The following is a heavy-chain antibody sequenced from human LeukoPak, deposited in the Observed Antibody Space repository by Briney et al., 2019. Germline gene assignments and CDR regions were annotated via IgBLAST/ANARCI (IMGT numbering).Heavy chain of an antibody. Sequence: GGSLRLSCAASGFSFSSYWMHWVRQAPGKGLVWVSRINSDGSSTSYADPVKGRFTVSRDNAKNTLYLQMNSLRAEDTAVYYCASSSSCRYWGQGTLVTVFS. J-gene: IGHJ4*02. V-gene: IGHV3-74*01. D-gene: IGHD6-13*01. CDR1: GFSFSSYW. CDR3: ASSSSCRY. CDR2: INSDGSST.